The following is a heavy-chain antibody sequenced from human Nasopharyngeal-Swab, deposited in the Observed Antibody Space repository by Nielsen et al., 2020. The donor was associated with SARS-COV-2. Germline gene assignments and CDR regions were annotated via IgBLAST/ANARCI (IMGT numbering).Heavy chain of an antibody. J-gene: IGHJ4*02. CDR3: ARDLAPEFTIFGVVTATI. D-gene: IGHD3-3*01. Sequence: VRQMPGKGLEWIGSIYYSGSTYYNPSLKSRVTISVDTSKNQFSLKLSSVTAADTAVYYCARDLAPEFTIFGVVTATIWGQGTLVTVSS. V-gene: IGHV4-39*07. CDR2: IYYSGST.